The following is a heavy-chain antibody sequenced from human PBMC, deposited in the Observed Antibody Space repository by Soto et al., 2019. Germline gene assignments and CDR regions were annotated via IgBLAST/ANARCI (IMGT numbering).Heavy chain of an antibody. Sequence: QVQLQESGPGLVKPSETLSLTCTVSGGSISSYYWSWIRQPPGKGLEWIGYIYYSGSTNYNPSLKSRVTISVDTSKNQFSLKLSSVTAADTAVYYCARHPGITIFWFDYWGQGTLVTVSS. CDR1: GGSISSYY. CDR2: IYYSGST. J-gene: IGHJ4*02. D-gene: IGHD3-9*01. V-gene: IGHV4-59*08. CDR3: ARHPGITIFWFDY.